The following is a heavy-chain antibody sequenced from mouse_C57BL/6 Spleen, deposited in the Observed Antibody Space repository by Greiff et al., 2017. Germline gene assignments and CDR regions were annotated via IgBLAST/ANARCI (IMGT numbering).Heavy chain of an antibody. Sequence: EVMLVESGPELVKPGASVKISCKASGYSFTGYYMNWVKQSPEKSLEWIGEINPSTGGTTYNQKFKAKATLTVDKSSSTAYMQLKSLTSEDSAVYYCARGGILRYFDVWGTGTTVTVSS. V-gene: IGHV1-42*01. CDR1: GYSFTGYY. CDR3: ARGGILRYFDV. CDR2: INPSTGGT. J-gene: IGHJ1*03.